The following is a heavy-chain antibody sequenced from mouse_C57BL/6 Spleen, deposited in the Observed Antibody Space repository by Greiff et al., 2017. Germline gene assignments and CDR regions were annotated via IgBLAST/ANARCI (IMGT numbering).Heavy chain of an antibody. D-gene: IGHD2-5*01. V-gene: IGHV5-15*04. Sequence: EVMLVESGGGLVQPGGSLKLSCAASGFTFSDYGMAWVRQAPRKGPEWVAFISNLAYSISYADTVTGRFTISRKNAKNTLYLEMSSLRSEDTAMYYCARQNSLYYSNYEGYVDVWGTGTTVTVSS. CDR2: ISNLAYSI. CDR1: GFTFSDYG. J-gene: IGHJ1*03. CDR3: ARQNSLYYSNYEGYVDV.